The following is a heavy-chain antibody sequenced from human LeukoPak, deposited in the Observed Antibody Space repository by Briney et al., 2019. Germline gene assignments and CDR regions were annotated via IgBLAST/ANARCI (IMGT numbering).Heavy chain of an antibody. CDR3: ARGNWNYFVY. V-gene: IGHV4-61*02. CDR2: IYSSGST. D-gene: IGHD1-20*01. Sequence: SQTLSLTCTVSGDSISSGDYYWTWIRQPAGKGLEWIGRIYSSGSTNYNPSLKSRLTISLDTSKNQFSLKLSSVTAADTAVYYCARGNWNYFVYWGQGTLVPVSS. CDR1: GDSISSGDYY. J-gene: IGHJ4*02.